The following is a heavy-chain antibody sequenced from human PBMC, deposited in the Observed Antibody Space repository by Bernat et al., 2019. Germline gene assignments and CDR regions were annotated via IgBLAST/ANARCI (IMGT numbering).Heavy chain of an antibody. CDR2: TRYDESAK. V-gene: IGHV3-7*04. CDR1: GFTFSTYW. Sequence: EVQVVESGGNLVQPGGSLRLSCAASGFTFSTYWMSWVRQAPGKGLECVAITRYDESAKYYVDSVKGRFTISRDNARSLLFLQMNSLRAEDTAVYYCVRDVQGPYKYYMDVWGKGTTVTVSS. J-gene: IGHJ6*03. CDR3: VRDVQGPYKYYMDV. D-gene: IGHD1-14*01.